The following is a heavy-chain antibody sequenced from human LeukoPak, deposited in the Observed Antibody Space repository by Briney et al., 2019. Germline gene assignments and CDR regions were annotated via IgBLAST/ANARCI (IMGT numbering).Heavy chain of an antibody. CDR2: ISGSGGST. Sequence: PSETLSLTCTVSGGSISSYYWSWVRQAPGKGLEWVSAISGSGGSTYYADSVKGRFTISRDNSKNTLYLQMNSLRAEDTAVYYCAKGGSYWFGWGQGTLVTVSS. V-gene: IGHV3-23*01. J-gene: IGHJ4*02. CDR3: AKGGSYWFG. D-gene: IGHD1-26*01. CDR1: GGSISSYY.